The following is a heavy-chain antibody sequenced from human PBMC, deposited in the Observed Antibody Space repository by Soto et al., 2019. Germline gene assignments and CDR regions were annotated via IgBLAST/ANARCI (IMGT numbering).Heavy chain of an antibody. CDR3: AKDLGGPAAMTPTTS. D-gene: IGHD2-2*01. CDR1: GFTVSSYA. J-gene: IGHJ5*02. V-gene: IGHV3-23*01. Sequence: GGSLRLSCAASGFTVSSYAMSWVRQAPGKGLEWVSAISGSGGSTYYAYSVKGRFTISSDNSKNTLYLHMNSLRAEDTAVYYCAKDLGGPAAMTPTTSWGQGTLVTVSS. CDR2: ISGSGGST.